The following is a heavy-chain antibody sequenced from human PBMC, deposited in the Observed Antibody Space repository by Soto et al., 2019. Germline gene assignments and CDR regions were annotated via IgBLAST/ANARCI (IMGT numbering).Heavy chain of an antibody. CDR1: GGSISSGGYY. CDR2: IYYSGST. J-gene: IGHJ5*02. CDR3: ARGASSIAARWFDP. D-gene: IGHD6-6*01. V-gene: IGHV4-31*03. Sequence: QVQLQESGPGLVKPSQTLSLACTVSGGSISSGGYYWSWIRQHPGKGLEWIGYIYYSGSTYYNPSLKSRVTISVDTSKNQFSLKLSSVTAADTAVYYCARGASSIAARWFDPWGQGTLVTVSS.